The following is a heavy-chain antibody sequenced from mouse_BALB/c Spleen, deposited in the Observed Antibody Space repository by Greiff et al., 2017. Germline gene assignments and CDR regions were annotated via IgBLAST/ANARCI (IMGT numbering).Heavy chain of an antibody. V-gene: IGHV1-5*01. CDR1: GYTFTSNW. Sequence: VQLKQSGTVLARPGASVKMSCKASGYTFTSNWMHWVKQRPGQGLEWIGAIYPGNSDTSYNQKFKGKAKLTAVTSTSTAYMELSSLTNEDSAVYYCTRTYHRGFDYWGQGTTLTVSS. J-gene: IGHJ2*01. CDR2: IYPGNSDT. CDR3: TRTYHRGFDY. D-gene: IGHD2-12*01.